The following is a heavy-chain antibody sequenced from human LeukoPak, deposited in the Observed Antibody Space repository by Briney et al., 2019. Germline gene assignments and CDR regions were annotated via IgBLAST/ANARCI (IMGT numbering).Heavy chain of an antibody. J-gene: IGHJ3*02. CDR2: ISYDGSNK. D-gene: IGHD6-19*01. CDR1: GFTFSSYG. CDR3: AKAEGGWETDGFDI. V-gene: IGHV3-30*18. Sequence: PGRSLRLSCAASGFTFSSYGMHWVRQAPGKGLEWVAVISYDGSNKYYADSVKGRFTISRDNSKNTLYLQMNSLRAEDTAVYYCAKAEGGWETDGFDIWGQGTMVTVSS.